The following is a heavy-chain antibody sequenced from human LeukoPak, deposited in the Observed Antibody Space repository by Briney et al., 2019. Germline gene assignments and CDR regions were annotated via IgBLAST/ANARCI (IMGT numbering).Heavy chain of an antibody. V-gene: IGHV4-34*01. CDR3: ARRGYCSSTSCYEYWFDP. D-gene: IGHD2-2*01. Sequence: SETLSLTCAVYGGSFSGYYWSWIRQPPGKGLQWIGEINHSGSTNYNPSLKSRVTISVDTSKNQFSLKLSSVTAADTAVYYCARRGYCSSTSCYEYWFDPWGQGTLVTVSS. J-gene: IGHJ5*02. CDR1: GGSFSGYY. CDR2: INHSGST.